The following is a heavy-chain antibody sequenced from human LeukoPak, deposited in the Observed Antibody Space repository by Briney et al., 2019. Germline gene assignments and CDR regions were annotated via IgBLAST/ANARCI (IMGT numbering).Heavy chain of an antibody. D-gene: IGHD3-3*01. J-gene: IGHJ5*02. Sequence: SETLSLTCTVSGGSISSYYWSWIRQPPGKGLEWIGYIYYSGTTNYNPSLKSRVTISVDTSKNQFSLKLSSVTAADTAVYYCARDGRDFWSGYYTDNNWFDPWGQGTLVTVSS. V-gene: IGHV4-59*12. CDR1: GGSISSYY. CDR2: IYYSGTT. CDR3: ARDGRDFWSGYYTDNNWFDP.